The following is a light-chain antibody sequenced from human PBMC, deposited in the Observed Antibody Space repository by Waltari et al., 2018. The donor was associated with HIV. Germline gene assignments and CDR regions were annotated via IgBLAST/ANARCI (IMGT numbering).Light chain of an antibody. Sequence: QLVLPQSPSASASLGASVKPTCPLRSGPSNYAIAWHPQQPGKGPRYLMKLKRDGSHIKGDGIPDRFSGSSSGDERYLTISSLQSEDEADYYCQTWGAGIQEVFGGGTKLTVL. V-gene: IGLV4-69*01. CDR1: SGPSNYA. J-gene: IGLJ3*02. CDR3: QTWGAGIQEV. CDR2: LKRDGSH.